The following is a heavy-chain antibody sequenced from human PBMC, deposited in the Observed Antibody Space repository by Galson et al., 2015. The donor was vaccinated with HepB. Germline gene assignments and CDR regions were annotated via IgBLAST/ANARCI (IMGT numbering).Heavy chain of an antibody. CDR3: ARDAAELRFLEWTNWFDP. J-gene: IGHJ5*02. D-gene: IGHD3-3*01. CDR1: GFTFSDYY. Sequence: SLRLSCAASGFTFSDYYMSWIRQAPGKGLEWVSYISSSSSYTNYADSVKGRFTISRDNAKNSLYLQMNSLRAEDTAVYYCARDAAELRFLEWTNWFDPWGQGTLVTVSS. CDR2: ISSSSSYT. V-gene: IGHV3-11*06.